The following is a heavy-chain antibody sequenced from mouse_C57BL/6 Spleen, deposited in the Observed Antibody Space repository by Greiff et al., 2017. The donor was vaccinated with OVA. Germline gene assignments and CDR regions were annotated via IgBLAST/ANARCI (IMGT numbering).Heavy chain of an antibody. CDR1: GFTFSSYG. CDR2: ISSGGSYT. CDR3: AVLGGDFDY. D-gene: IGHD2-13*01. J-gene: IGHJ2*01. Sequence: EVKLVESGGDLVKPGGSLKLSCAASGFTFSSYGMSWVRQTPDKRLEWVATISSGGSYTYYPDSVKGRFTISRDNAKNTLYLQMSSLKSEDTAMYYCAVLGGDFDYWGQGTTLTVSS. V-gene: IGHV5-6*02.